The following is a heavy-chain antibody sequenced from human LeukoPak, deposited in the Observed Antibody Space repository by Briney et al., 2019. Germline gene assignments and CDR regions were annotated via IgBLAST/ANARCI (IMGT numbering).Heavy chain of an antibody. CDR2: MNPSGST. CDR3: ARGTRVATIFGNYYYYYYMDV. CDR1: GGSFSGYY. D-gene: IGHD3-3*01. J-gene: IGHJ6*03. Sequence: SETLSLTCAVYGGSFSGYYWTWIRQTPEKGLEWIGEMNPSGSTSYNPSLKSRVTISVDTSKNQFSLKLSSVTAADTAVYYCARGTRVATIFGNYYYYYYMDVWGKGTTVTVSS. V-gene: IGHV4-34*01.